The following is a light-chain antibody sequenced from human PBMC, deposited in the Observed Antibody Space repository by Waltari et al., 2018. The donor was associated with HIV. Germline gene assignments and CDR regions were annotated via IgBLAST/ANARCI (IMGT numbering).Light chain of an antibody. CDR3: QSADSSGTYVV. CDR2: KDS. CDR1: ALPKQF. Sequence: LTQPASVSVSPGQTARITCSGDALPKQFAYWYQQKPGQAPVLVIYKDSERPSGIPERFSGSSSGTTVTLTISGVQAEDEADYFCQSADSSGTYVVFGGGTKLTVL. J-gene: IGLJ2*01. V-gene: IGLV3-25*03.